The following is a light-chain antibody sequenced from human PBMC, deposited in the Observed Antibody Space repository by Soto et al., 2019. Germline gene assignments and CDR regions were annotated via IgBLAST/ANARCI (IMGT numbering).Light chain of an antibody. CDR2: VNI. V-gene: IGLV1-40*01. J-gene: IGLJ3*02. CDR3: QSYDSSLSGWV. CDR1: TSNIGAGYD. Sequence: QSVLTQPPSVSGAPGQRVTISCTGSTSNIGAGYDVHWYQQLPGTAPKLLIYVNINRPSGVPDRFSGSKSGTSASLAITGLQAEDEADYYCQSYDSSLSGWVFGGGTKLPS.